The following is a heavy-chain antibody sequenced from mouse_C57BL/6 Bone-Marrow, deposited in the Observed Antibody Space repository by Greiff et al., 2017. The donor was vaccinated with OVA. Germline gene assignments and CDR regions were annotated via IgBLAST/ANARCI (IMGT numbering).Heavy chain of an antibody. D-gene: IGHD1-1*01. V-gene: IGHV1-19*01. CDR3: ARDDYYGSDY. CDR2: INPYNGGT. Sequence: EVQVVESGPVLVKPGASVKMSCKASGYTFTDYYMNWVKQSHGKSLEWIGVINPYNGGTSYNQKFKGKATLTVDKSSSTAYMELNSLTSEDSAVYYCARDDYYGSDYWGQGTTLTVSS. CDR1: GYTFTDYY. J-gene: IGHJ2*01.